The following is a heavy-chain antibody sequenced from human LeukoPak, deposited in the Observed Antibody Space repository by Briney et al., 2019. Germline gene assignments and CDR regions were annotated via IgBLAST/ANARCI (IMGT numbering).Heavy chain of an antibody. Sequence: SETVSLTCTVSGCSISSGTYYWSWIRQRPGKGLEWIGYIYYSGTTYYNPSLKSRVTISVDTSKNQFSLKLNSMTAADTAVYYCARAAPIVIVPAAKGGFDPWGQGTLVTVSS. J-gene: IGHJ5*02. CDR1: GCSISSGTYY. D-gene: IGHD2-2*01. V-gene: IGHV4-31*03. CDR3: ARAAPIVIVPAAKGGFDP. CDR2: IYYSGTT.